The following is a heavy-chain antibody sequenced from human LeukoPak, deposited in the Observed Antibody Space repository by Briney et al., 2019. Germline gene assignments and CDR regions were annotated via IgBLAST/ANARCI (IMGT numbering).Heavy chain of an antibody. CDR3: ARGYSSGWYVDY. CDR2: INPNSGGT. V-gene: IGHV1-2*02. D-gene: IGHD6-19*01. Sequence: ASVKVSCKASGYTFTGYYMHWVRQAPGQGLEWMGWINPNSGGTNYAQKFQGRVTMTRDTSISTAFMELSRLRSDDTAVYYCARGYSSGWYVDYWGQGTLVTVSS. J-gene: IGHJ4*02. CDR1: GYTFTGYY.